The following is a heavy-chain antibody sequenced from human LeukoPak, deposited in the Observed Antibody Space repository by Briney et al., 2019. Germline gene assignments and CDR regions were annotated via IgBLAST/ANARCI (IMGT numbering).Heavy chain of an antibody. CDR1: GYTSITYG. CDR3: ARDVPGSIGTTARFDP. CDR2: ISTYNGNT. J-gene: IGHJ5*02. V-gene: IGHV1-18*01. D-gene: IGHD1-1*01. Sequence: ASVKVSCKSSGYTSITYGISWMRQAPGQGLEWMGWISTYNGNTNYAQKFQGRVTMTTDTSTSTAYMELRSLRSDDTAIYYCARDVPGSIGTTARFDPWGLGTLVTVSS.